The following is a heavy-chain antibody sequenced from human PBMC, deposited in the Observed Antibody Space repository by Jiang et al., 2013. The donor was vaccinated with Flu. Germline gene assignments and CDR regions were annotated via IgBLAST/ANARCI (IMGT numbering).Heavy chain of an antibody. CDR2: IWYDGDRK. V-gene: IGHV3-33*01. J-gene: IGHJ6*02. D-gene: IGHD3-10*01. Sequence: GKGLEWVAIIWYDGDRKYYGDSVKGRFTISRDNSNNMLSLQMSRLRVEDTAVYYCARDGPYYGSGSQYYYYGMDVWGQGTAVTVSS. CDR3: ARDGPYYGSGSQYYYYGMDV.